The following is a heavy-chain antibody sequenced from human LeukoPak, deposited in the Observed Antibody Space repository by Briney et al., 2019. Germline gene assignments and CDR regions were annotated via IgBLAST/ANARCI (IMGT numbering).Heavy chain of an antibody. CDR3: ARAMVRGIFDP. CDR2: IGTAGDT. V-gene: IGHV3-13*01. CDR1: GFTFSSYD. D-gene: IGHD3-10*01. Sequence: GGSLRLSCAASGFTFSSYDMHWVRQATGKGLEWVSAIGTAGDTYYPGSVKGRFTISGENAKNSLYLQMNSLRAGDTAVYYCARAMVRGIFDPWGQGTLVTVSS. J-gene: IGHJ5*02.